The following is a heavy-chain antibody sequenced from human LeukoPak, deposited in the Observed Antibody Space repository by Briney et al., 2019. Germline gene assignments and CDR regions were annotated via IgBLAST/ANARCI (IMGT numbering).Heavy chain of an antibody. CDR3: ARDYGSGSYQFDP. Sequence: PSQTLSLTCTVSGGSISSGSYYWSWIRQPAGKGLERIGRIYTSGSTNYNPSLKSRVTISVDTSKNQFSLKLSSVTAADTAVYYCARDYGSGSYQFDPWGQGTLVTVSS. CDR1: GGSISSGSYY. CDR2: IYTSGST. D-gene: IGHD3-10*01. V-gene: IGHV4-61*02. J-gene: IGHJ5*02.